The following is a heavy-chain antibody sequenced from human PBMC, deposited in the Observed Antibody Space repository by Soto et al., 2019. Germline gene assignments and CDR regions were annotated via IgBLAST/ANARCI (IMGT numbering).Heavy chain of an antibody. CDR3: ARHQTTATMPYAFDV. D-gene: IGHD4-17*01. V-gene: IGHV4-39*01. J-gene: IGHJ3*01. Sequence: SETLSLTCIVSGGSISSDSSYWDWIRQPPGEGLQLIGSIHYTGSAYYNVSLKSRVSISVDTSRNQFSLRLSSVTAADTAVYHCARHQTTATMPYAFDVWGQGTMVTVSS. CDR2: IHYTGSA. CDR1: GGSISSDSSY.